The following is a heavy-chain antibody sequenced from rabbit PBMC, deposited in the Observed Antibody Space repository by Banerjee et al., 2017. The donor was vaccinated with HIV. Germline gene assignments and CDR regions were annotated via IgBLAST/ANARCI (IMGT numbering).Heavy chain of an antibody. D-gene: IGHD7-1*01. CDR2: IYAGSSGGST. CDR1: GFDFSDYY. V-gene: IGHV1S45*01. Sequence: QEQLVESGGGLVQPGGSLKLSCKASGFDFSDYYMCWVRQAPGKGLEWIACIYAGSSGGSTSYASWVNGRFTVSRASSTTVTLQMTSLTAADTATYFCLRRWHSTDLWGQGTLVTVS. CDR3: LRRWHSTDL. J-gene: IGHJ3*01.